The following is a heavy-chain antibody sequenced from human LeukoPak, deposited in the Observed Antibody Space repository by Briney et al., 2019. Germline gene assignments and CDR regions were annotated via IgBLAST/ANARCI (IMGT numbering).Heavy chain of an antibody. V-gene: IGHV4-59*01. D-gene: IGHD2-15*01. Sequence: SETLSLTCTVSGGSISTYYWSWIRQPPGKGLEWIGYIYYSGSTNYSPSLKSRVTISVDTSKNQFSLKLSSVTAADTAVYYCARESVEGFDYWGQGTLVTVSS. CDR1: GGSISTYY. J-gene: IGHJ4*02. CDR2: IYYSGST. CDR3: ARESVEGFDY.